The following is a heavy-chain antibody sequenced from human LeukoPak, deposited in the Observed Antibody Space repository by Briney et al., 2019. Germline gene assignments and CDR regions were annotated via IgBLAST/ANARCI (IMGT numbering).Heavy chain of an antibody. D-gene: IGHD2-15*01. CDR1: GFTFSSYA. J-gene: IGHJ4*02. CDR3: ARDTPPPYCSGGSCLFDY. V-gene: IGHV1-69*04. CDR2: IIPILGIA. Sequence: TGGSLRLSCAASGFTFSSYAISWVRQAPGQGLEWIGRIIPILGIANYAQKFQGRVTITADKSTSTAYMELSSLRSEDTAVYYCARDTPPPYCSGGSCLFDYWGQGTLVTVSS.